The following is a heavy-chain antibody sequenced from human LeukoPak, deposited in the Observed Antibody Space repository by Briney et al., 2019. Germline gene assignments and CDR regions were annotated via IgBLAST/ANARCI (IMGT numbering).Heavy chain of an antibody. Sequence: GESLKISCKGSGYNFTNHWIGWVRQMPGKGLEWMGIIYPGDSDTRYSPSFQGQVTVSADKSISTAYVQWSSLKASDTATYYCASAAAVLTPRFFDYWGQGTLVTVSS. CDR1: GYNFTNHW. D-gene: IGHD4-23*01. J-gene: IGHJ4*02. CDR2: IYPGDSDT. V-gene: IGHV5-51*01. CDR3: ASAAAVLTPRFFDY.